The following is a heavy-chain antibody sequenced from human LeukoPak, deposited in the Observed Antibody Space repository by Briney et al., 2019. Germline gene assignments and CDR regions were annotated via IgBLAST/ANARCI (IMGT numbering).Heavy chain of an antibody. CDR1: GFTFSSYW. V-gene: IGHV3-9*01. J-gene: IGHJ4*02. CDR2: ISWNSGSI. Sequence: GGSLRLSCAASGFTFSSYWMHWVRQAPGKGLEWVSGISWNSGSIGYADSVKGRFTISRDNAKNSLYLQMNSLRAEDTALYYCAKLGYWGQGTLVTVSS. CDR3: AKLGY.